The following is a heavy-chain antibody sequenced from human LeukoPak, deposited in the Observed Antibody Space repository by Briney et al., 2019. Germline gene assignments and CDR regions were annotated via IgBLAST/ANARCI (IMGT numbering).Heavy chain of an antibody. Sequence: SETLSLTCTVSGGSIGSSSFYWGWIRQPPGQGLEWIETINYSGDTYYNPSLKSRVTVSVDSSRNQFSLKLSSVTAADTAVYYCVRLQAVTGNFDYWGQGALVTVSS. J-gene: IGHJ4*02. CDR2: INYSGDT. CDR1: GGSIGSSSFY. V-gene: IGHV4-39*07. D-gene: IGHD1-20*01. CDR3: VRLQAVTGNFDY.